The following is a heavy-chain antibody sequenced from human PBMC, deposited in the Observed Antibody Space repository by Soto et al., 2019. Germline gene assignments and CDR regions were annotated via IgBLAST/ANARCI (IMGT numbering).Heavy chain of an antibody. J-gene: IGHJ6*02. Sequence: GGSLRLSCAASGFTFSNAWMSWVRQAPGKGLEWVGRIKSKTDGGTTDYAAPVKGRFTISRDDSKNTLYLQMNSLKTEDTAVYYCLSSGHPYYYYGMDVWGPGTTVTVSS. CDR1: GFTFSNAW. CDR2: IKSKTDGGTT. D-gene: IGHD3-22*01. CDR3: LSSGHPYYYYGMDV. V-gene: IGHV3-15*01.